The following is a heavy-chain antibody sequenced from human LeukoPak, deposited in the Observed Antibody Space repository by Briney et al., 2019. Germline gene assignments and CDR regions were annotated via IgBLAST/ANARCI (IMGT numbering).Heavy chain of an antibody. Sequence: PSETLSLTCTVSGGSISSSSYYWGWIRQPPGKGLEWIGSIYYSGSTYYNPSLKSRVTISVDTSKNQFSLKLSSVTAADTAVYYCARHRGDSSGYYPRGANWFDPWGQGTLVTVSS. CDR2: IYYSGST. CDR3: ARHRGDSSGYYPRGANWFDP. D-gene: IGHD3-22*01. CDR1: GGSISSSSYY. J-gene: IGHJ5*02. V-gene: IGHV4-39*01.